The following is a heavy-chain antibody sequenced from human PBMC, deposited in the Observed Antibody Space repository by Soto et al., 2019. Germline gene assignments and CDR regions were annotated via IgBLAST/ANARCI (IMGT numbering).Heavy chain of an antibody. CDR3: ARGWQQWLVRPRGDYYYYGMDV. CDR1: GGTFSSYA. D-gene: IGHD6-19*01. J-gene: IGHJ6*02. V-gene: IGHV1-69*13. CDR2: IIPIFGTA. Sequence: GASVKVSCKASGGTFSSYAISWVRQAPGQGLEWMGGIIPIFGTANYAQKFQGRVTITADESTSTAYMELSSLRSEDTAVYYCARGWQQWLVRPRGDYYYYGMDVWGQGTTVTVSS.